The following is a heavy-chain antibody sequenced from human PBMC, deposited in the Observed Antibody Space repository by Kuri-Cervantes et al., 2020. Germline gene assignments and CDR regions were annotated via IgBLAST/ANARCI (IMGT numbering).Heavy chain of an antibody. CDR1: GFTFSSYW. Sequence: GESLKISCVASGFTFSSYWMHWVRQAPGKGLVWVSRINSDGSSTSYADSVKGRFTISRDNAKNTLYLQMNSLRAEDTAIYYCARRPLRSYYMDVWGKGTTVTVSS. D-gene: IGHD3-3*01. CDR3: ARRPLRSYYMDV. CDR2: INSDGSST. V-gene: IGHV3-74*01. J-gene: IGHJ6*03.